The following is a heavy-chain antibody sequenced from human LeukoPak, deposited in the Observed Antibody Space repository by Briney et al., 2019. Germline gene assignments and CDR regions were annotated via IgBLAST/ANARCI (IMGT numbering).Heavy chain of an antibody. CDR2: INQDGSEK. CDR1: GFSFSTFR. V-gene: IGHV3-7*04. D-gene: IGHD6-13*01. J-gene: IGHJ4*02. CDR3: ARSWYSSSFLDY. Sequence: GGSLRLSCAASGFSFSTFRMNWVRQAPGEGLEWVANINQDGSEKYYVDSVKGRFTVSRDNTKNSLYLQMNSLRAEDTAVYYCARSWYSSSFLDYWGQGTLVTVSS.